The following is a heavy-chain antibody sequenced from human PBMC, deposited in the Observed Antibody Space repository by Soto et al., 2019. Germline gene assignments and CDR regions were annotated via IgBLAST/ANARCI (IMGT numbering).Heavy chain of an antibody. V-gene: IGHV4-59*08. D-gene: IGHD2-8*01. CDR3: ARHLAAGNGMTNFDY. CDR2: IYYSGST. J-gene: IGHJ4*02. Sequence: PSETLSLTCTVSGGSISSYYWSWIRQPPGKGLEWIGYIYYSGSTNYNPSLKSRVTISVDTSKNQFSLKLSSVTAADTAVYYCARHLAAGNGMTNFDYWGQGTLVTVSS. CDR1: GGSISSYY.